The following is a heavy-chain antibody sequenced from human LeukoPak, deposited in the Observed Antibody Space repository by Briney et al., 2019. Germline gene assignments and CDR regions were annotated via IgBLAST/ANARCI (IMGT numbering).Heavy chain of an antibody. J-gene: IGHJ4*02. D-gene: IGHD4/OR15-4a*01. CDR2: ITSSSTYV. Sequence: PGGSLRLSCEASGFTFSTYNMNWVRQAPGKRLELVSSITSSSTYVFYADSVNGRFTISRDNAKNSLDLQMNSLRADDTAVYYCARDTLGEGEDANYAVYYFDYWGQGTVVTVSS. CDR3: ARDTLGEGEDANYAVYYFDY. V-gene: IGHV3-21*01. CDR1: GFTFSTYN.